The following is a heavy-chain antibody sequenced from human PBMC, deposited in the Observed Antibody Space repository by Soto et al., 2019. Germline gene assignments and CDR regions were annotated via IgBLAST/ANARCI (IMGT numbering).Heavy chain of an antibody. CDR3: AKSSMSGSLLVY. J-gene: IGHJ4*02. V-gene: IGHV3-30*18. Sequence: GGSLRLSCAASGFTFSSYGMHWVRQAPGKGLEWVAVISYDGSNKYYADSVKGRFTISRDNSKNTLYLQMNSLRAEDTAVYYCAKSSMSGSLLVYWGQGTLVTVSS. CDR2: ISYDGSNK. CDR1: GFTFSSYG. D-gene: IGHD2-15*01.